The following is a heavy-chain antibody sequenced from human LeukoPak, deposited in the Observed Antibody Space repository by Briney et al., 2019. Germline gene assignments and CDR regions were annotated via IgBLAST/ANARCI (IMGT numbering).Heavy chain of an antibody. V-gene: IGHV3-13*01. CDR2: IGTAGDT. J-gene: IGHJ4*02. CDR3: ARGGPGYYLDY. Sequence: GGSLRLSCAASGFTFSSHDMHWVRQATGKSLEWVSTIGTAGDTYYPGSVKGRFTISRENAKNSLYLQMNILKAGDTAVYYCARGGPGYYLDYWGQGTLVTVSP. CDR1: GFTFSSHD.